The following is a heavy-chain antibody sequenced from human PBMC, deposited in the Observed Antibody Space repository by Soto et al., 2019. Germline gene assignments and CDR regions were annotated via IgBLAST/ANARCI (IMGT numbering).Heavy chain of an antibody. CDR2: IIPIFGTA. CDR1: GGTFSSYA. V-gene: IGHV1-69*13. D-gene: IGHD3-22*01. Sequence: SVKVSCKASGGTFSSYAISWVRQAPGQGLEWMGGIIPIFGTANYAQKFQGRVTITADESTSTAYMELSSLRSEDTAVYYCARDLEYYYDRSGAFDIWGQGTMVTVSS. CDR3: ARDLEYYYDRSGAFDI. J-gene: IGHJ3*02.